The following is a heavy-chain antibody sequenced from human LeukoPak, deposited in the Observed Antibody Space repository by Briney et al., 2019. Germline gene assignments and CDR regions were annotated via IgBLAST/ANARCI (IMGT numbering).Heavy chain of an antibody. CDR1: GVSFSGYY. V-gene: IGHV4-34*01. J-gene: IGHJ4*02. CDR3: ASTAIAAAGKLNY. CDR2: INHSGST. Sequence: SETLSLTCAVYGVSFSGYYWSWIRQPPGKGLEWIGEINHSGSTNYNPSLKSRVTISVDTSKNQFSLKLSSVTAADTAVYYCASTAIAAAGKLNYWGQGTLVTVSS. D-gene: IGHD6-13*01.